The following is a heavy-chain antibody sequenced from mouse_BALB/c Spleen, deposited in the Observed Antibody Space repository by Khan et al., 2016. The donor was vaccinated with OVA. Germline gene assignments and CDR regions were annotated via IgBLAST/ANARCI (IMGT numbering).Heavy chain of an antibody. Sequence: EVELVVSGGGLVKPGGSLKLSCAASGFTFSDYYMFWVRQTPEKRLEWVATISDGGNYTYYPDSVKGRFTVSRDNAKNNLYLQVSSLKSEDTAMYDCARDFWDWGQGTLVTVSA. CDR1: GFTFSDYY. D-gene: IGHD4-1*01. CDR3: ARDFWD. J-gene: IGHJ3*01. V-gene: IGHV5-4*02. CDR2: ISDGGNYT.